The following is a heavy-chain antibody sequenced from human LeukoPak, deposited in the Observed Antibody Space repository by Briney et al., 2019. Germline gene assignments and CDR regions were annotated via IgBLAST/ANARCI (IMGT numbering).Heavy chain of an antibody. D-gene: IGHD3-22*01. J-gene: IGHJ5*02. CDR1: GGSISSSSYY. CDR3: AREAKYYESYGWFDP. Sequence: SETLSLTCTVPGGSISSSSYYWGWIRQPPGKGLEWIGSIYYSGSTYYNPSLKSRVTISVDTSKNQFSLKLSSVTAADTAVYYCAREAKYYESYGWFDPWGQGTMVTVSS. V-gene: IGHV4-39*07. CDR2: IYYSGST.